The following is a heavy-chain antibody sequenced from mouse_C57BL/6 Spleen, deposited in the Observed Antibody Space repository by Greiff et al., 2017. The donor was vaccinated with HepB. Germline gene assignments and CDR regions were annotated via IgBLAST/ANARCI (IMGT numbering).Heavy chain of an antibody. Sequence: QVQLKESGAELVKPGASVKISCKASGYAFSSYWMNWVKQRPGKGLEWIGQIYPGDGDTNYNGKFKGKATLTADKSSSTAYMQLSSLTSEDSAVYFCARYYYGSSYGFDVWGTGTTVTVSS. J-gene: IGHJ1*03. CDR3: ARYYYGSSYGFDV. CDR1: GYAFSSYW. CDR2: IYPGDGDT. V-gene: IGHV1-80*01. D-gene: IGHD1-1*01.